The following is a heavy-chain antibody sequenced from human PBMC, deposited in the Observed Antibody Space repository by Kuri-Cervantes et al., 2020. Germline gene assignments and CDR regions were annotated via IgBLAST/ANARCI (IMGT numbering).Heavy chain of an antibody. D-gene: IGHD6-13*01. CDR1: GFTFSSYS. Sequence: GESLKISCAASGFTFSSYSMNWVRQAPGKGLEWVSSISSSSSYIYYADSVKGRFTISRDNSKNTLYLQMNSLRAEDTAVYYCALSSSSWGLNYYYYMDVWGKGTTVTVSS. CDR3: ALSSSSWGLNYYYYMDV. J-gene: IGHJ6*03. V-gene: IGHV3-21*04. CDR2: ISSSSSYI.